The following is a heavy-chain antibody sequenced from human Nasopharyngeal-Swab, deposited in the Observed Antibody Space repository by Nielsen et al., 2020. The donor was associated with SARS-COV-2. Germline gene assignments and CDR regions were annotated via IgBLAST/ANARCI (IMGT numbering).Heavy chain of an antibody. J-gene: IGHJ5*02. CDR1: GGTFSSYA. D-gene: IGHD6-13*01. Sequence: VQVSCKASGGTFSSYAISWVRQAPGQGLEWMGGIIPIFGTANYAQKFQGRVTITADESTSTSYMELSSLRSEDTAVYYCARDSAPLGPIAAAGSNWFDPWGQGTLVTVSS. CDR3: ARDSAPLGPIAAAGSNWFDP. CDR2: IIPIFGTA. V-gene: IGHV1-69*01.